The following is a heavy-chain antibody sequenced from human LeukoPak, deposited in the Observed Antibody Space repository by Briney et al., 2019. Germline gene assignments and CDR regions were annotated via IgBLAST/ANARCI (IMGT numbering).Heavy chain of an antibody. Sequence: ASVKVSCKASGYTFTSYYMHWVRQAPGQGLEWMGIINPSGGSTSYAQKFQGRVTMTRDTSTSTVYMELSSLRSEDTAVYYCATHRSGYSYGQPVFDYWGQGTLVTVSS. CDR1: GYTFTSYY. D-gene: IGHD5-18*01. J-gene: IGHJ4*02. V-gene: IGHV1-46*01. CDR3: ATHRSGYSYGQPVFDY. CDR2: INPSGGST.